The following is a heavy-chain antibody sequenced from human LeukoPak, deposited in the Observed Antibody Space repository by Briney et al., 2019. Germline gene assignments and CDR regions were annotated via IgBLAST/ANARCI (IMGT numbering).Heavy chain of an antibody. Sequence: GGSLRLSRAPSGFTFSSSAMSWVRQTPRQGLEWLSAINGVGDDTFYSDSAKGRFTMSRDNSKNTLYLKMNSLRVDDTAIYYCAKGGYTYAYGSWGQGTLVTVSS. D-gene: IGHD5-18*01. V-gene: IGHV3-23*01. J-gene: IGHJ5*02. CDR1: GFTFSSSA. CDR3: AKGGYTYAYGS. CDR2: INGVGDDT.